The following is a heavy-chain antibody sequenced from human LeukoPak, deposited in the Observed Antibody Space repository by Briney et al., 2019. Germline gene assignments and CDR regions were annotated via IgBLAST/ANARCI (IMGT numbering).Heavy chain of an antibody. D-gene: IGHD2-15*01. Sequence: PSETLSLTCAVSGGSISSSNWWSWVRQPPGKGLEWIGEIYHSGSTNYNPSLKSRVTISVDKSKNQFSLKLSSVTAADTAVYYCARGRNCSGGSCYLSFWFDPWGQGTLVTVSS. CDR2: IYHSGST. CDR3: ARGRNCSGGSCYLSFWFDP. V-gene: IGHV4-4*02. J-gene: IGHJ5*02. CDR1: GGSISSSNW.